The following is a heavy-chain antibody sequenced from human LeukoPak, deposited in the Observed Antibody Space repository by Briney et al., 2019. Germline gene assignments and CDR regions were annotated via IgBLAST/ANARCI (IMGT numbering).Heavy chain of an antibody. CDR3: ERDWGYIKVITDY. D-gene: IGHD5-12*01. Sequence: ASVKVSFKATGYTFTSYGISWVRQAPGQGLEWMGWISSNSDNTNYAQKLQGRVTMTTDTSTSTAYMELRSIRSEATAVYYCERDWGYIKVITDYWGQGTLVTVSS. CDR1: GYTFTSYG. J-gene: IGHJ4*02. CDR2: ISSNSDNT. V-gene: IGHV1-18*01.